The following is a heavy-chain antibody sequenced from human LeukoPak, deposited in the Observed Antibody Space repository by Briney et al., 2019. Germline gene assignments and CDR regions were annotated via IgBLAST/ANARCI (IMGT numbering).Heavy chain of an antibody. Sequence: GGYLRRYCAASGFTFSSYAMSWLRHAPGHGLEWVSAISGSSGSTYYADSVKGRFTISRDNSKNTLYLQMNSLRAEDTAVYYCAGRKRLVHGVSWGQGTLVTVSS. J-gene: IGHJ4*02. D-gene: IGHD6-19*01. CDR2: ISGSSGST. V-gene: IGHV3-23*01. CDR3: AGRKRLVHGVS. CDR1: GFTFSSYA.